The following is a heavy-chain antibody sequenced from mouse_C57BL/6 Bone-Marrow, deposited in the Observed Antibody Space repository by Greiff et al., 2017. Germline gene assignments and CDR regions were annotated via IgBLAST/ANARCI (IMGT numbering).Heavy chain of an antibody. CDR3: ARCNYSGAWFAY. J-gene: IGHJ3*01. D-gene: IGHD1-3*01. V-gene: IGHV1-42*01. Sequence: EVQLQQSGPELVKPGASVKISCKASGYSFTGYYMNWVKQSPEKSLEWIGEINPSTGGTTYNQKFKAKATLTVDKSSSTAYMQLKSLTSEDSAVYYCARCNYSGAWFAYWGQETLVTVSA. CDR2: INPSTGGT. CDR1: GYSFTGYY.